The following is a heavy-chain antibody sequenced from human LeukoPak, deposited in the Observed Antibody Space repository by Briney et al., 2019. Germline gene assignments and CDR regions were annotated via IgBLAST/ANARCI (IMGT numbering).Heavy chain of an antibody. D-gene: IGHD3-16*02. J-gene: IGHJ4*02. CDR2: IDPSDSYT. CDR3: ARLMITFGGVIVPYFDY. Sequence: GESLKISCKGSGYSFTSYWISWVRQMPGKGLEWMGRIDPSDSYTYYSPSFQGHVTISADKSISTAYLQWSSLKASDTAMYYCARLMITFGGVIVPYFDYWGQGTLVTVSS. V-gene: IGHV5-10-1*01. CDR1: GYSFTSYW.